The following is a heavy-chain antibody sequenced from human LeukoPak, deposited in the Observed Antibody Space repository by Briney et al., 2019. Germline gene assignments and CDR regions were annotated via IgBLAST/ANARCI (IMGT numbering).Heavy chain of an antibody. CDR3: ARDRLYGDDYAWGSYRLTDY. Sequence: ASVKGSCKASGGTFSSYAISWVRQAPGQGLEWMGGIIPIFGTANYAQKFQGRVTITADESTSTAYMELSSLRSEDTAVYYCARDRLYGDDYAWGSYRLTDYWGQGTLVTVSS. D-gene: IGHD3-16*02. V-gene: IGHV1-69*13. CDR2: IIPIFGTA. J-gene: IGHJ4*02. CDR1: GGTFSSYA.